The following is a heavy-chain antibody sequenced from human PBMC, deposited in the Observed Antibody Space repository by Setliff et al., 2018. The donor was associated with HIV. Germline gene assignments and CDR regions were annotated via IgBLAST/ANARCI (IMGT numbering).Heavy chain of an antibody. CDR2: IIPVLGIA. J-gene: IGHJ4*02. CDR3: ARTRTMVRGVPYYFDS. CDR1: GGNFGNSA. D-gene: IGHD3-10*01. Sequence: SVKVSCKASGGNFGNSAIGWVRQAPGRGLEWMGGIIPVLGIADSAQKFQDRVTITADESTNTAYMELGSLTFEDAAIYYCARTRTMVRGVPYYFDSWGQGTLVTVSS. V-gene: IGHV1-69*10.